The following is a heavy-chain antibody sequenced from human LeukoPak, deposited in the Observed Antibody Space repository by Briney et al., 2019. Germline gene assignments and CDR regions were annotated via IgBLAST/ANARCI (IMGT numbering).Heavy chain of an antibody. V-gene: IGHV4-34*01. CDR3: ARADIVATIGDY. D-gene: IGHD5-12*01. Sequence: PSETLSLTCAVYGGSFSGYYWSWIRQPPGKGLEWIGEINHSGSTNYNPSLKSRVTISVDTSKNQFSLKLSSVTAADTAVYYCARADIVATIGDYWGQGTLVTVSS. CDR1: GGSFSGYY. J-gene: IGHJ4*02. CDR2: INHSGST.